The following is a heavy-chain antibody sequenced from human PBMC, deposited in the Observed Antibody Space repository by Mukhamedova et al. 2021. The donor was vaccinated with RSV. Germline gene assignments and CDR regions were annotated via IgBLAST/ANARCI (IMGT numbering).Heavy chain of an antibody. J-gene: IGHJ4*01. V-gene: IGHV3-30*04. CDR2: ISYDGSNK. D-gene: IGHD2-15*01. CDR1: SSYA. Sequence: SSYAMHWVRQAPGKGLERVAVISYDGSNKYYADSVKGRFTISRDNSKNTLYLQMNSLRAEDTAVYYCARGADIVVVVAAPLDYWG. CDR3: ARGADIVVVVAAPLDY.